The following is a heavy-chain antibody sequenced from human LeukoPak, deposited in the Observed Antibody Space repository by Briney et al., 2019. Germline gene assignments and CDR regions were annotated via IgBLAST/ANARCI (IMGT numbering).Heavy chain of an antibody. J-gene: IGHJ3*02. CDR3: ARPMDSSGYYFDAFDI. D-gene: IGHD3-22*01. Sequence: PSETLSLTCTVSGGSISSYYWSWIRQPAGKGLEWIGRIYTSGSTNYNPSLKSRVTISVDTSKNQFSLKLSSVTAADTAVYYCARPMDSSGYYFDAFDIWGQGTMVTVSS. CDR2: IYTSGST. CDR1: GGSISSYY. V-gene: IGHV4-4*07.